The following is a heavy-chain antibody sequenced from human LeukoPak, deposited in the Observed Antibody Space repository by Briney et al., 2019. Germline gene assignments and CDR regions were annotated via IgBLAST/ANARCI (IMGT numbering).Heavy chain of an antibody. CDR1: GGSISSGGYY. V-gene: IGHV4-31*03. D-gene: IGHD5-12*01. CDR2: IYYSGST. J-gene: IGHJ6*02. CDR3: ARDRGYSGYGVYYYYGMGV. Sequence: SETLSLTCTVSGGSISSGGYYWSWIRQHPGKGLEWIGYIYYSGSTYYNPSLKSRVTISVDTSKNQFSLKLSSVTAADTAVYYCARDRGYSGYGVYYYYGMGVWGQGTTVTVSS.